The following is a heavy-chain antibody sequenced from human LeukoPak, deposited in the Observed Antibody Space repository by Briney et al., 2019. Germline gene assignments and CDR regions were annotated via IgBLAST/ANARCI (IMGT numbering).Heavy chain of an antibody. CDR3: ARVPPPPGIAVAGTFYYGMDV. V-gene: IGHV3-33*01. CDR2: IWYDGSNK. Sequence: GGSLRLSCAASGFTFSSYGMHWVRQAPGKGLEWVAVIWYDGSNKYYADSVKGRFTTSRDNSKNTLYLQMNSLRAEDTAVYYCARVPPPPGIAVAGTFYYGMDVWGQGTTVTVSS. D-gene: IGHD6-19*01. CDR1: GFTFSSYG. J-gene: IGHJ6*02.